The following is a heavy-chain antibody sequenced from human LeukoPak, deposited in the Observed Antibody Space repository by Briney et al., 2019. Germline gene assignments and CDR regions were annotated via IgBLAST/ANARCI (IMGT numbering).Heavy chain of an antibody. CDR2: ISGGHGST. D-gene: IGHD3-16*02. Sequence: SGGSLRLSCAASGFTFSHYAMNWVRQAPGKGLEWVSTISGGHGSTYYADSVEGRFTISRDISKNTLYLQMNSLRAEDTAIYYCAKALVSKSHFDYWGQGTLVTVSS. J-gene: IGHJ4*02. CDR1: GFTFSHYA. V-gene: IGHV3-23*01. CDR3: AKALVSKSHFDY.